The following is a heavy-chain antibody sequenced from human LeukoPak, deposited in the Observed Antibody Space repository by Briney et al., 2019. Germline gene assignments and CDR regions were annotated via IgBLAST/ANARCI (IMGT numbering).Heavy chain of an antibody. CDR3: ARVNFLNYYDSSGYYEDY. D-gene: IGHD3-22*01. CDR2: IYYSGST. V-gene: IGHV4-30-4*01. CDR1: GGSISSGDYY. J-gene: IGHJ4*02. Sequence: SQTLSLTCTVSGGSISSGDYYWSWIRQPPGKGPEWIGYIYYSGSTYFNPSLKSRVTISVDTSKNQFSLKLSSVTAADTAVYYCARVNFLNYYDSSGYYEDYWGQGTLVTVSS.